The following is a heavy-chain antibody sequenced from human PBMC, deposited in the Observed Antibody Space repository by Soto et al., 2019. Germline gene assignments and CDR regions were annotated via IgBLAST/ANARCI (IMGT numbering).Heavy chain of an antibody. CDR2: ISLGSGGT. V-gene: IGHV1-3*01. D-gene: IGHD2-2*02. J-gene: IGHJ4*02. CDR3: ARAYCSPTICYNSDY. Sequence: ASVKVSCKASGYSFTKYAMHWVRQAPGQRPEWMGWISLGSGGTKLSQNFQGRLSLTRDTSANIAYMELSSLRSEDTAMYYCARAYCSPTICYNSDYWGQGTQVTVSS. CDR1: GYSFTKYA.